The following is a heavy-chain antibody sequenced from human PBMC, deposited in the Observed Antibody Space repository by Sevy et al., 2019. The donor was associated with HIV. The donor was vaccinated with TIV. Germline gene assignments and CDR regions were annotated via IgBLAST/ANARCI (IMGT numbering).Heavy chain of an antibody. CDR1: GFTFSSYW. D-gene: IGHD6-13*01. V-gene: IGHV3-74*01. J-gene: IGHJ3*02. CDR3: ARDSSARSDSGLSSSWVFAFDI. CDR2: INSVGSDT. Sequence: GGSLRLSCAASGFTFSSYWMHWVRQAPGKGLVWVSRINSVGSDTHYADSVKGRFTISRDNAKKTLYLQMDSLRAEVTALYFCARDSSARSDSGLSSSWVFAFDIWGQGTMVTVSS.